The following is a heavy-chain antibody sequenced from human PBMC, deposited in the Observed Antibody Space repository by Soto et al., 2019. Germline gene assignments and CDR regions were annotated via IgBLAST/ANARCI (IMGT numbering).Heavy chain of an antibody. D-gene: IGHD1-20*01. Sequence: ASVKVSCKASGYTFTSYAMHWVRQAPGQRLEWMGWINAGNGNTKYSQKFQGRVTITRDTSASTAYMELSSLRSGDTAVYYCARDRGVRITGTAGYWGQGTLVTVSS. CDR1: GYTFTSYA. CDR3: ARDRGVRITGTAGY. V-gene: IGHV1-3*01. CDR2: INAGNGNT. J-gene: IGHJ4*02.